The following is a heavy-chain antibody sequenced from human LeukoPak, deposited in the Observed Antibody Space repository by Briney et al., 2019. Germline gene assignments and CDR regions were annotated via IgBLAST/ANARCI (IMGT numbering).Heavy chain of an antibody. CDR3: ARDHYDRPLYY. V-gene: IGHV1-2*06. CDR2: INPNSGGT. D-gene: IGHD3-22*01. J-gene: IGHJ4*02. Sequence: GASVKVSCKASGYTFTGYYMHWVRQAPGQGLEWMGRINPNSGGTNYAQKFQGRVTMTRDTSFSTAYMELSRLRSDDTAVYYCARDHYDRPLYYWGQGTLVTVSS. CDR1: GYTFTGYY.